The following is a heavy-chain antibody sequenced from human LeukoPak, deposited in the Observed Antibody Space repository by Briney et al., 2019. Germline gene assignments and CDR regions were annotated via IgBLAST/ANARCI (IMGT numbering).Heavy chain of an antibody. J-gene: IGHJ4*02. CDR1: GFTFSSYA. CDR2: ISGSGDST. V-gene: IGHV3-23*01. Sequence: GGSLRLSCAASGFTFSSYAMSWVRQAPGKGLEWVSAISGSGDSTYYADSVKGRFTISRDNSKNTLYLQMNSLRAEDTAVYYCAKDADYGGNSRFHYYFDYWGQGTLVTVSS. D-gene: IGHD4-23*01. CDR3: AKDADYGGNSRFHYYFDY.